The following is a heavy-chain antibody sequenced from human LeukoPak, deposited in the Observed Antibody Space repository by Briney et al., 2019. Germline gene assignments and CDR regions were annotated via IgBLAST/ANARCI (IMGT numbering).Heavy chain of an antibody. CDR2: ISSSSSYI. J-gene: IGHJ2*01. V-gene: IGHV3-21*01. D-gene: IGHD3-22*01. CDR3: ASGVDSSAFDL. CDR1: GFTFTSYA. Sequence: PGGSLRLSCAASGFTFTSYAMSWVRQAPGQGLEWVSSISSSSSYIYYADSLKGRFTISRDNSKNTPYLQMNSLRAEDTAVYYCASGVDSSAFDLWGRGTLVTVSS.